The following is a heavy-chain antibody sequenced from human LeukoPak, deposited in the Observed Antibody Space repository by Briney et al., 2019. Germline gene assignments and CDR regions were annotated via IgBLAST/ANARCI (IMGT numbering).Heavy chain of an antibody. CDR2: INPSGGST. Sequence: ASVTVSCKASGYTFTSYYMHWVRQAPGQGLEWMGIINPSGGSTSYAQKFQGRVTMTRDTSTSTVYMELSSLRSEDTAVYYCARDLHGEVLRYFDWLLNRIGGFDYWGQGTLVTVSS. J-gene: IGHJ4*02. CDR1: GYTFTSYY. CDR3: ARDLHGEVLRYFDWLLNRIGGFDY. V-gene: IGHV1-46*01. D-gene: IGHD3-9*01.